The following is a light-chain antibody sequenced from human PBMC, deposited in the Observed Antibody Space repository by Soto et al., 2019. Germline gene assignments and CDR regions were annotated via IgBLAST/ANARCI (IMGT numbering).Light chain of an antibody. J-gene: IGLJ1*01. CDR3: AAWDDSLNGLYV. Sequence: QSVLTQPPSASATHVQRVTCACSGSSSNIGSNTVNWYQQLPGTAPKLLIYSNNQRPSGVPDRFSGSKSGTSASLAISGLQSEDEADYYCAAWDDSLNGLYVFGTGTKVTGL. V-gene: IGLV1-44*01. CDR2: SNN. CDR1: SSNIGSNT.